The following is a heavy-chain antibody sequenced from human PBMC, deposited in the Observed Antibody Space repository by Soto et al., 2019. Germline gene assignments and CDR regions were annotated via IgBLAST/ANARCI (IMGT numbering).Heavy chain of an antibody. CDR3: ARHGSAYYYMDV. Sequence: QLQLQESGPGLEKPSETLSLTCTVSGGSISSSNYYWGWIRQPPGKGLAWIGSVYYSGNTYYNPSLKSRVTMSVDTSKNQFSLKLSSVTAAHTAVYYCARHGSAYYYMDVWGKGTTVTVS. J-gene: IGHJ6*03. V-gene: IGHV4-39*01. D-gene: IGHD6-25*01. CDR1: GGSISSSNYY. CDR2: VYYSGNT.